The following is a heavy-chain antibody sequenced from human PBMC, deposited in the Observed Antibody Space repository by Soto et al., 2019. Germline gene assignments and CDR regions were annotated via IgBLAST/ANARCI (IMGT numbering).Heavy chain of an antibody. Sequence: GGSLRLSCAAFGFKISSSSMNWVRQAPGRGLEWVAYISDSGSNTLYADSVKGRFTVSRDTAKNTVYLHMHSLRAEDTAIYYCAKGEVVVKVEFDSWGQGTLVTVS. CDR2: ISDSGSNT. CDR1: GFKISSSS. D-gene: IGHD2-15*01. J-gene: IGHJ4*02. CDR3: AKGEVVVKVEFDS. V-gene: IGHV3-48*01.